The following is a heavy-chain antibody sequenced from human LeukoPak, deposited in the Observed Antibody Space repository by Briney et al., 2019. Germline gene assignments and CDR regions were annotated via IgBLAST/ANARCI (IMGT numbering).Heavy chain of an antibody. CDR2: IYYSGST. J-gene: IGHJ4*02. CDR1: GGSISSYY. CDR3: AREGDSGSPYYFDY. Sequence: NPSETLSLTCTVSGGSISSYYWSWIRQPPGKGLEWIGYIYYSGSTNYNPSLKSRVTISVDTSKNQFSLKLSSVTAADTAVYYCAREGDSGSPYYFDYWGQGTLVTVSS. V-gene: IGHV4-59*01. D-gene: IGHD6-13*01.